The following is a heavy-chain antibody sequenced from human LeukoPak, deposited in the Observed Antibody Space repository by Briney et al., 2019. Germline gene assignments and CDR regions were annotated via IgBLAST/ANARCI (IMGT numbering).Heavy chain of an antibody. CDR3: AVGLHSGQFAFDI. D-gene: IGHD5-24*01. Sequence: PSETLSLTCAVSGYSISRGSYWGWIRQPPGKGLEWIGSVYHSGSAYYNPSLKSRVTISVDTSKNQFSLKLTSVTAADTAVYYCAVGLHSGQFAFDIWGQGTMVPVSS. J-gene: IGHJ3*02. CDR2: VYHSGSA. CDR1: GYSISRGSY. V-gene: IGHV4-38-2*01.